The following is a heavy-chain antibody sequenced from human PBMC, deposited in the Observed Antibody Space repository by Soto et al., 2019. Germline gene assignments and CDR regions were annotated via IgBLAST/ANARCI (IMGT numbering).Heavy chain of an antibody. CDR3: ARYTSLFTLYIPRTYYYVMDV. Sequence: GGSLRLSCAASGFTFSTYDMQWVRQAPGKGLEWVSYISSSTETTYYADSVKGRFSISRDNAKMSLYLQMNSLRDEDTAVYYCARYTSLFTLYIPRTYYYVMDVWGQGTTVTVSS. V-gene: IGHV3-48*02. J-gene: IGHJ6*02. CDR2: ISSSTETT. CDR1: GFTFSTYD. D-gene: IGHD5-18*01.